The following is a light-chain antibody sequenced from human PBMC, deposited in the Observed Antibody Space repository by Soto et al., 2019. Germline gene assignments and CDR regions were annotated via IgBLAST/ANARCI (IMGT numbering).Light chain of an antibody. CDR3: SSYTSSSTWV. V-gene: IGLV2-14*01. CDR2: EVS. Sequence: QSALTQPASVSGSPGQSITISCTGTSSDVGGYKYVSWYQQHPGKAPKLIIYEVSDRPSEVSNRFSGSKSGNTASLTISGLQAEDEGDYYCSSYTSSSTWVFGGGTKLTVL. J-gene: IGLJ3*02. CDR1: SSDVGGYKY.